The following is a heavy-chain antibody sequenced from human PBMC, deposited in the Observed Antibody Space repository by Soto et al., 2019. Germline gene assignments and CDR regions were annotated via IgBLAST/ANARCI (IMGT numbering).Heavy chain of an antibody. CDR3: AKKCIVTTDTGVFDI. CDR1: GFTFSSYG. CDR2: IGSSGGDT. J-gene: IGHJ3*02. Sequence: GGSLRLSCAASGFTFSSYGVFWVRQAPGKGLEWVAGIGSSGGDTYYADSVKGRFTISRDNLKKTLYLQMNSLRAEDTAVYYSAKKCIVTTDTGVFDIWGQGTMVTVSS. D-gene: IGHD6-13*01. V-gene: IGHV3-23*01.